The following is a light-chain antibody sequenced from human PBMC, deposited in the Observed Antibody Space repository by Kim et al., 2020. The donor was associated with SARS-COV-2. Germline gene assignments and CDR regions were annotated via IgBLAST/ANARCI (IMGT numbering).Light chain of an antibody. J-gene: IGLJ2*01. CDR2: QHN. CDR1: KLEEKY. V-gene: IGLV3-1*01. CDR3: QAWDSSTVV. Sequence: PGQTASITCSGDKLEEKYACWYQQKPGQSPVLVIYQHNKRPSGIPERFSGSNSGNTATLTISGTQAMDEADYYCQAWDSSTVVFGGGTQLTVL.